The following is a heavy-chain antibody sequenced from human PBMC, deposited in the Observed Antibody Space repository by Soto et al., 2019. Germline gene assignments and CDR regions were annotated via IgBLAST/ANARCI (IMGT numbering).Heavy chain of an antibody. CDR1: GFTFDTYS. Sequence: GGSLRLSCAASGFTFDTYSMTWVRQAPGKGLEWVSGISGSGDGTYYADSVKGRFTISRDNSRNTLYLHLNSLRVEDTAVYYCAKDLLHLARVYWGQGTLVTVSS. D-gene: IGHD3-22*01. CDR2: ISGSGDGT. J-gene: IGHJ4*02. CDR3: AKDLLHLARVY. V-gene: IGHV3-23*01.